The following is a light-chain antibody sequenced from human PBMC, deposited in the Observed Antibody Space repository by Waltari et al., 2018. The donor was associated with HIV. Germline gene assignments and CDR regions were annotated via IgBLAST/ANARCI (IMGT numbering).Light chain of an antibody. CDR3: QQYYSTPLT. CDR2: WAS. Sequence: DIVMTQSPDSLAVSLGERATIHCKSSQSVLFSSNNKNYLAWYQQKPGQPPKLLLYWASTRESAVPDRFSGSGSWADFTLPISSLQAEDVAVYYCQQYYSTPLTFGGGTKVEIK. J-gene: IGKJ4*01. CDR1: QSVLFSSNNKNY. V-gene: IGKV4-1*01.